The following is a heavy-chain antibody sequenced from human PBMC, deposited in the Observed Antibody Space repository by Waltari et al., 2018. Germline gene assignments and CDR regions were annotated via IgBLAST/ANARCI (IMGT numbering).Heavy chain of an antibody. D-gene: IGHD4-4*01. Sequence: QLQLQESGSGLVKPSQTLSLTCAVSGDSISSGGYSWSWIRQPTGKGLEWIGYIYYSGNTYYKPSLKSRVTISLDRSKNQFSLRLNSVTAADTAVYYCARRMTTQLIGGFDPWGQGTLVTVSS. CDR1: GDSISSGGYS. CDR2: IYYSGNT. V-gene: IGHV4-30-2*01. CDR3: ARRMTTQLIGGFDP. J-gene: IGHJ5*02.